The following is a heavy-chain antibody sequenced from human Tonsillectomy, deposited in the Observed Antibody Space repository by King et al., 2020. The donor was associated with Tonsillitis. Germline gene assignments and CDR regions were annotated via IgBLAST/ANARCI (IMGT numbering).Heavy chain of an antibody. CDR1: GFTFSSYG. V-gene: IGHV3-30*02. D-gene: IGHD6-13*01. J-gene: IGHJ4*02. CDR2: IHYDGSKK. CDR3: AKDRAAEIFDY. Sequence: VQLVESGGGVVQPGGSLRLSCAASGFTFSSYGMHWVRQAPGKGLEWVAFIHYDGSKKYYADSVKGRFTISRDNSKNTLYLQMSSLRAEDTAVYYCAKDRAAEIFDYWGQGTLVTVSS.